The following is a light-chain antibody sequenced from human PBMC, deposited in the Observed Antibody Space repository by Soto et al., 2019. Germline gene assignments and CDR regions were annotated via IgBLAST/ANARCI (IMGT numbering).Light chain of an antibody. Sequence: DIQMTQSPSTQSASVGDRVTITCRASQSNSSWLAWYQQKPGKAPKLLIYDASSLESGVPSRFSGSGSGTEFTLTISSLQPDDFATYYCQQYNSYSPYTFGQGTKLEIK. CDR1: QSNSSW. J-gene: IGKJ2*01. CDR3: QQYNSYSPYT. V-gene: IGKV1-5*01. CDR2: DAS.